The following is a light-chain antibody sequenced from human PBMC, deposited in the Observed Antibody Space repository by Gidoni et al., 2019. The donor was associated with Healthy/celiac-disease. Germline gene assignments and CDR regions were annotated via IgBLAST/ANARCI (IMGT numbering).Light chain of an antibody. CDR3: QQRSNWPPVFT. V-gene: IGKV3-11*01. CDR2: DAA. J-gene: IGKJ3*01. Sequence: EIVLTQSPSTLSLSPGKSATLSCRASQSVSSYLAWYQQQPGQAPRLLIYDAANTATGIPARFSGSGSGTDFTLTISSLEPEDFAVYSCQQRSNWPPVFTFGPGTKVDIK. CDR1: QSVSSY.